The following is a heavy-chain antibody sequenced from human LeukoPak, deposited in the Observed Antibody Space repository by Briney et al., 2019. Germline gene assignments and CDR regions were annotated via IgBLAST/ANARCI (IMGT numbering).Heavy chain of an antibody. CDR1: GYTFTSYD. V-gene: IGHV1-8*01. J-gene: IGHJ4*02. CDR3: ARGRSSWYSDY. D-gene: IGHD6-13*01. Sequence: ASVKVSCKASGYTFTSYDINWVRQATGQGLEWMGWMNPNSGKTGYAQKFQGRVTMTGNTSINTAYMELSSLRSEDTAAYYCARGRSSWYSDYWGQGTLVTVSS. CDR2: MNPNSGKT.